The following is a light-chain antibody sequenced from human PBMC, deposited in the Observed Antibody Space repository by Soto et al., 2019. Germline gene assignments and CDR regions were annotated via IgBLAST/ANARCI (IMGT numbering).Light chain of an antibody. Sequence: LVLTQSPGTLSLSPGETAALSCRASQIGSGNYLSWYQQKPVQAPRLLIYATSTRAPGIPDRFSGSGSATDFTITINRLETEDSAVYFCKHFGYPQWTFGRGTEV. V-gene: IGKV3-20*01. J-gene: IGKJ1*01. CDR3: KHFGYPQWT. CDR1: QIGSGNY. CDR2: ATS.